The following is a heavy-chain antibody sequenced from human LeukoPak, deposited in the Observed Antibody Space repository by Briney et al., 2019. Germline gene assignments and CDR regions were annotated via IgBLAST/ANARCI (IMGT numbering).Heavy chain of an antibody. D-gene: IGHD2-15*01. CDR2: INRDGSTT. Sequence: PGGSLRLSCAASGFTFSNYWVHWVRQAPGKGLVWVSRINRDGSTTKYADSVKGRFTVSRDNAKNTLNLQMNSLRAEDTAVYYCARDRRGYCSGGSCYDFGYWGQGTLVTVSS. CDR1: GFTFSNYW. V-gene: IGHV3-74*03. CDR3: ARDRRGYCSGGSCYDFGY. J-gene: IGHJ4*02.